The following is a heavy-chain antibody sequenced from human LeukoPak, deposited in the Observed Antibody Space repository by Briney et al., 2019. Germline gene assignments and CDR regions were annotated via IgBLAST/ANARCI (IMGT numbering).Heavy chain of an antibody. V-gene: IGHV4-30-2*01. J-gene: IGHJ4*02. CDR2: IYHSGST. Sequence: SETLSLTCTVSGGSISSGGYYWSWIRQPPGKGLEWIGYIYHSGSTYYNPSLKSRVTISVDRSKNQFSLKLSSVTAADTAVYYCARSTTFESLDYWGQGTLVTVSS. D-gene: IGHD4-11*01. CDR1: GGSISSGGYY. CDR3: ARSTTFESLDY.